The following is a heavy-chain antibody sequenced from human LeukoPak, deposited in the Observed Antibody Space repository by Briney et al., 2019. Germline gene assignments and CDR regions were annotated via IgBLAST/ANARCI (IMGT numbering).Heavy chain of an antibody. CDR2: INPNSGDT. CDR3: ATLMAHLDY. D-gene: IGHD2-8*01. Sequence: ASVKVSCKAFGYTFTDYHRHWVRQAPGQGLEWMGWINPNSGDTNYAQKFQGRVTMTRDTTISTAYMELSRLRSDDTAVFYCATLMAHLDYWGQGTLVTVSS. V-gene: IGHV1-2*02. J-gene: IGHJ4*02. CDR1: GYTFTDYH.